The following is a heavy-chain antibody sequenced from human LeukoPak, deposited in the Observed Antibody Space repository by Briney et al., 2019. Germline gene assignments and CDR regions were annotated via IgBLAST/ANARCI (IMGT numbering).Heavy chain of an antibody. CDR2: INPNSGGT. CDR3: AVDGYCSGGSCPWDHAFDI. D-gene: IGHD2-15*01. J-gene: IGHJ3*02. CDR1: GYTFTGYY. V-gene: IGHV1-2*02. Sequence: ASVKVSCKASGYTFTGYYMHWVRQAPGQGLEWMGWINPNSGGTNYAQKFQGRVTMTRDTSISTAYMELSRLRSDDTAVYYCAVDGYCSGGSCPWDHAFDIWGQGTMVTVSS.